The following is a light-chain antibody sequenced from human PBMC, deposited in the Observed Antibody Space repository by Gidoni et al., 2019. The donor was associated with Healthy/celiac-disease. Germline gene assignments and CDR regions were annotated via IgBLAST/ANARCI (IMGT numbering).Light chain of an antibody. Sequence: DIQMTQSPSSLSASVGDRVTITCQASQDISNYLNWYQQKPGKAPKLLIYDASKLETGVPSRFSGIGSGTDFTFTISSLQPEDSATYYCQQYDNLPITFGQGTRLEIK. CDR2: DAS. V-gene: IGKV1-33*01. J-gene: IGKJ5*01. CDR1: QDISNY. CDR3: QQYDNLPIT.